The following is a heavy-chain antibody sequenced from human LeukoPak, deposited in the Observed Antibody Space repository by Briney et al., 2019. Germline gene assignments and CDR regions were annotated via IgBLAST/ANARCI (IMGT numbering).Heavy chain of an antibody. CDR2: INPNSGGT. CDR1: GYTFTGYY. J-gene: IGHJ4*02. Sequence: GASVKVSCKASGYTFTGYYMHWVRQAPGQGLEWKGWINPNSGGTNYAQKFQGRVTMTRDTSISTAYMELSRLRSDDTAVYYCASSGVNDYGDLIDYWGQGTLVTVSS. CDR3: ASSGVNDYGDLIDY. D-gene: IGHD4-17*01. V-gene: IGHV1-2*02.